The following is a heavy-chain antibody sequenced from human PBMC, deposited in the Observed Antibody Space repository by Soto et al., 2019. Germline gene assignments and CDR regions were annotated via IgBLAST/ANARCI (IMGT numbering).Heavy chain of an antibody. CDR1: GGTFSSYT. J-gene: IGHJ4*02. CDR2: IIPMLGIA. D-gene: IGHD5-18*01. Sequence: QVQLVQSGAEVKKPGSSVKVSCKASGGTFSSYTFSWVRQAPGQGLEWMGRIIPMLGIANYAQKFQGRVTITADKSTSTAYMELSSLRSEDTAVYYCANRGYGYGFVIYWGQGTLVTVSS. V-gene: IGHV1-69*02. CDR3: ANRGYGYGFVIY.